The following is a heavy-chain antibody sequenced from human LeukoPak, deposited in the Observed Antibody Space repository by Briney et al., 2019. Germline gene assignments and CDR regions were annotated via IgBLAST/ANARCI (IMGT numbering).Heavy chain of an antibody. J-gene: IGHJ6*02. CDR1: GGSISGYY. D-gene: IGHD5-12*01. V-gene: IGHV4-4*07. Sequence: SETLSLTCNVVGGSISGYYWSWIRQHAGKGLEWIGRLYGSATIKYNPSLRSRLSLSGDTSKNQFSLKLSSVTAADTAVYYCAREARLASAAGLDVWGQGTMVTVS. CDR3: AREARLASAAGLDV. CDR2: LYGSATI.